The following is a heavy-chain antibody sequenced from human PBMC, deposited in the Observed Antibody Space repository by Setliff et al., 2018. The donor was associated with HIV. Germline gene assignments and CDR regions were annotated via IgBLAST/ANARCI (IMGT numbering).Heavy chain of an antibody. CDR2: VHTSGSS. D-gene: IGHD5-12*01. CDR1: GGSISDFY. CDR3: VRGGTGRLRGLFDY. Sequence: PSETLSLTCDVSGGSISDFYWSWIRQSPRWGLEWIGYVHTSGSSNYNLSLKSRATISVDTSTNQFSLKLTSLTAADTAVYYCVRGGTGRLRGLFDYWGRGILVTVSS. J-gene: IGHJ4*02. V-gene: IGHV4-4*08.